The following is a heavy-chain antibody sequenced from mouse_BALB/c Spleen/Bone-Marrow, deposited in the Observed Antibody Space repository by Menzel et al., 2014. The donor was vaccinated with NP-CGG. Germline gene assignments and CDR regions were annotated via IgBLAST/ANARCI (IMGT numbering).Heavy chain of an antibody. V-gene: IGHV5-6-3*01. Sequence: DVQLQESGGGLVQPGGSLKLSCAASGFTFSSYGMSWVRQTPDKRLELVATINSNGGSTYYPDSVKGRFTISRDNAKNTLYLQMSSLKSEDTAMYYCARDYYGSGYAMDYWGQGTSVTVSS. D-gene: IGHD1-1*01. CDR1: GFTFSSYG. CDR3: ARDYYGSGYAMDY. J-gene: IGHJ4*01. CDR2: INSNGGST.